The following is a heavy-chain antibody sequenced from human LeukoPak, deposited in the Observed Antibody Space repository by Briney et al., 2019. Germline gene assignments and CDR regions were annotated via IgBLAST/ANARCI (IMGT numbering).Heavy chain of an antibody. J-gene: IGHJ4*02. CDR3: ARDRPGDY. Sequence: PSETLSLTCTVSGGSISSSSYYWGWIRQPPGKGLEWIGSIYHSGSTYYNPSLKSRVTISVDTSKNQFSLKLSSVTAADTAVYYCARDRPGDYWGQGTLVTVSS. V-gene: IGHV4-39*07. CDR2: IYHSGST. CDR1: GGSISSSSYY.